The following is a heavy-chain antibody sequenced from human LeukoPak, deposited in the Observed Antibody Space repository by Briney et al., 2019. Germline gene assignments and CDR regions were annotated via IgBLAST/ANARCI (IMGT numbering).Heavy chain of an antibody. CDR1: GFTFSSYS. CDR2: ISSSSSYI. Sequence: KTGGSLRLSCAASGFTFSSYSMNWVRQAPGKGLEWVSSISSSSSYIYYADSVKGRFTISRDNAKNSLYLQMNSLRAEDTAVYYCARGVLTQPLIYYWGQGTLVTVSS. V-gene: IGHV3-21*01. D-gene: IGHD4/OR15-4a*01. CDR3: ARGVLTQPLIYY. J-gene: IGHJ4*02.